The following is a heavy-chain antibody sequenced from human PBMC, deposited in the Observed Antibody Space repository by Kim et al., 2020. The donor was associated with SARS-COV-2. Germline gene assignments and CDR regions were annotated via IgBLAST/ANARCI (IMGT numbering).Heavy chain of an antibody. CDR2: IYYSGST. CDR3: ARDSPPGSIVVY. CDR1: GGSISSSSYY. Sequence: SETLSLTCTVSGGSISSSSYYWGWIRQPPGKGLEWIGSIYYSGSTYYNPSLKSRVTISVDTSKNQFSLKLSSVTAADTAVYYCARDSPPGSIVVYWGQGT. V-gene: IGHV4-39*07. J-gene: IGHJ4*02. D-gene: IGHD3-22*01.